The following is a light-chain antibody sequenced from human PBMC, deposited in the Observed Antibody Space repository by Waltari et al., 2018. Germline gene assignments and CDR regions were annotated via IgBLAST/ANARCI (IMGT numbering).Light chain of an antibody. V-gene: IGKV4-1*01. CDR2: WAS. CDR3: HQHYTTPWT. CDR1: RSVLYTDNNKNN. J-gene: IGKJ1*01. Sequence: DIAMTQSPDSLAVSLGERATINCKSSRSVLYTDNNKNNLTWYQQKPGQPPQLRISWASTREPGVPDRFIGSGSGTDLTLTISSLQAEDVAVYYCHQHYTTPWTFGQGTQLEL.